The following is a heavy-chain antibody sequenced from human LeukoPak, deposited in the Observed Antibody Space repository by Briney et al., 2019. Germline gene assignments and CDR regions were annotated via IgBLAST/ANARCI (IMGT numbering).Heavy chain of an antibody. CDR1: GGSISNSY. D-gene: IGHD1-26*01. J-gene: IGHJ6*02. CDR2: TSYSGST. CDR3: ARTVSGDYYGMDV. V-gene: IGHV4-59*08. Sequence: ASETLSLTCTVSGGSISNSYWSWVRQPPGKGLEWIGYTSYSGSTNYNPSLKSRVTMSVDTSTDQFSLRLISVTAADTAVYYCARTVSGDYYGMDVWGQRTTVTVSS.